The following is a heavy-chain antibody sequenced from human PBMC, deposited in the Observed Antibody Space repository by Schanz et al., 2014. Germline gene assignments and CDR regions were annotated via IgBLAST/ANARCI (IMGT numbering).Heavy chain of an antibody. CDR3: ARDSGSHYVVDY. Sequence: EVPLVESGGGLVQPGGSLRLSCAASAFIFRSYSMHWVRQAPGKGLEWVSYISRSSSTIYYADSVRGRFTISRDNAKNSLYLQMNSLRAEDTAVYYCARDSGSHYVVDYWGQGTLVTVSS. V-gene: IGHV3-48*01. CDR1: AFIFRSYS. J-gene: IGHJ4*02. D-gene: IGHD1-26*01. CDR2: ISRSSSTI.